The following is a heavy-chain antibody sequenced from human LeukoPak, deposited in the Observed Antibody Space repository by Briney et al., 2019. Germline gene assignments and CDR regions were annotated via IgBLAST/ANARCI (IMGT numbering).Heavy chain of an antibody. CDR1: GGSISSTSYH. D-gene: IGHD3-10*01. CDR3: ARYASGSYYWFDP. V-gene: IGHV4-39*01. Sequence: NTSETLSLTCTVSGGSISSTSYHWAWIRQPPGKGLEWIATVYYTGSAYYNPSLKCRVTISVDTSKSQFSLKLSSVTTADTALYYCARYASGSYYWFDPWGQGTLVTVSS. J-gene: IGHJ5*02. CDR2: VYYTGSA.